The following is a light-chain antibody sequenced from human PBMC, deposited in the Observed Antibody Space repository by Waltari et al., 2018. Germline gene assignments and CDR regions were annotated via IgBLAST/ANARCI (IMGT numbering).Light chain of an antibody. CDR3: CSYAGSYSVV. V-gene: IGLV2-11*01. CDR1: ITDCGGYNY. CDR2: DVS. J-gene: IGLJ2*01. Sequence: QSALTQPRSASGSPGQSVTIPCTGTITDCGGYNYVSGYHQPQGKAPKLMIYDVSKRPSGVPGRFSGSKSGNTASLTISGLQAEDEADYYCCSYAGSYSVVFGGGAKLTVL.